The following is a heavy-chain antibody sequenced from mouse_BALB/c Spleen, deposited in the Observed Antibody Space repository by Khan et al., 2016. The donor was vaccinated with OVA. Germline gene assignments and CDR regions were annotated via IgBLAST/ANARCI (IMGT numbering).Heavy chain of an antibody. CDR3: ARTGIYGYDRSWFAY. D-gene: IGHD2-2*01. CDR1: GFTFSSFG. J-gene: IGHJ3*01. CDR2: ISSGSSTI. Sequence: EVELVESGGGLVQPGGSRKLSCAASGFTFSSFGMHWVRQAPEKGLEWVAYISSGSSTIYYADTGKGRFTISNDNRKNTLSLQMTCLMSEDTAMYYCARTGIYGYDRSWFAYWGQGTLVTVSA. V-gene: IGHV5-17*02.